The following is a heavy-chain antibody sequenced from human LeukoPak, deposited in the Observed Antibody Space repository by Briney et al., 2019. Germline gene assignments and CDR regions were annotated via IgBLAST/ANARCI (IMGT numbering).Heavy chain of an antibody. Sequence: GGSLRLSCAASGFTFSSFDMHWVRQPTGQGQEWVSTIGTASDTYYPGSVEGRFTLSRDNAKNSMHLQMNSLTAGDTAVYYCARGPPRGKYYYMDVWGKGTTVTVSS. CDR1: GFTFSSFD. V-gene: IGHV3-13*01. D-gene: IGHD1-1*01. J-gene: IGHJ6*03. CDR2: IGTASDT. CDR3: ARGPPRGKYYYMDV.